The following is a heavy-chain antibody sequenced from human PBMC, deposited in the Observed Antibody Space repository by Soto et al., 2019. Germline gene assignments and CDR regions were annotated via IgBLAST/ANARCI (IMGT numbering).Heavy chain of an antibody. CDR2: MNPNSGNT. D-gene: IGHD3-10*01. Sequence: ASVRVSCKASGYTFTSYDINWVRQATGQGLEWMGWMNPNSGNTGYAQKFQGRVTMTRNTSISTAYMELSSLRSEDTAVYYCARVGAGGAYYYSGIHLCAQRTTVTDSS. CDR1: GYTFTSYD. CDR3: ARVGAGGAYYYSGIHL. J-gene: IGHJ6*02. V-gene: IGHV1-8*01.